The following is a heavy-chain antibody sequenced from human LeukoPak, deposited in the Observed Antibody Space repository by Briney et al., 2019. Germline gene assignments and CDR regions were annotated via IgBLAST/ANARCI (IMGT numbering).Heavy chain of an antibody. CDR2: IYPGDSDV. Sequence: GDSLQISCQAFGYIFTTYWIGWVRQLPGKGLECMGIIYPGDSDVRYSPSFQGQVTISADKSISTAYLQWSSLKASDTAMYYCARIPSFDFWSGSLFYYFDYWGQGTLVTVSS. V-gene: IGHV5-51*01. D-gene: IGHD3-3*01. CDR3: ARIPSFDFWSGSLFYYFDY. J-gene: IGHJ4*02. CDR1: GYIFTTYW.